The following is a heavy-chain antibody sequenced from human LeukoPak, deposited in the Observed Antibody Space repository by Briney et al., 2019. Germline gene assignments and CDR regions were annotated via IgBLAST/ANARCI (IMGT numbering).Heavy chain of an antibody. CDR1: GFTFSDYY. D-gene: IGHD3-3*01. Sequence: PGGSLRLSCAASGFTFSDYYMSWIRQAPGKGLEWISYISSSSSYIYYADSVKGRFTISRDNAKNSLYLQMNSLRAEDTAVYYCARGTSSGYYSDYWGQGTLVTVSS. CDR2: ISSSSSYI. CDR3: ARGTSSGYYSDY. V-gene: IGHV3-11*06. J-gene: IGHJ4*02.